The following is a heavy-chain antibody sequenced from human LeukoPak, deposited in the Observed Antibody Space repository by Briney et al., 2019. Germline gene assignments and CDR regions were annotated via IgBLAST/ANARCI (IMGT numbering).Heavy chain of an antibody. CDR2: IKLDGSEK. V-gene: IGHV3-7*03. Sequence: GGSLRLSCVASGFSFGKYWMSWVRQAPGKGLEWVANIKLDGSEKNYVGSVKGRFTISRDNTKNSLYLQMNSLRAEDTAVFYCARDQYDTWSRRGNFDSWGQGTLVIVSS. D-gene: IGHD3/OR15-3a*01. CDR1: GFSFGKYW. CDR3: ARDQYDTWSRRGNFDS. J-gene: IGHJ4*02.